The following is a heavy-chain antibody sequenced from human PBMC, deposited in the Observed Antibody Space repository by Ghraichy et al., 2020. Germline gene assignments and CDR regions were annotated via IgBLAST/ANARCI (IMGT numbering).Heavy chain of an antibody. CDR2: INSDGSSA. D-gene: IGHD4-17*01. CDR3: ASFAPLLYGDYAAFDF. CDR1: GFTFDSYW. V-gene: IGHV3-74*01. Sequence: GGSLRLSCAASGFTFDSYWMHWVRQAPGKGLVWVSVINSDGSSATYADSVKGRFTISRDNAKNTLYLQMNSLRAEDTAVYYCASFAPLLYGDYAAFDFWGQGTLVTVSS. J-gene: IGHJ4*02.